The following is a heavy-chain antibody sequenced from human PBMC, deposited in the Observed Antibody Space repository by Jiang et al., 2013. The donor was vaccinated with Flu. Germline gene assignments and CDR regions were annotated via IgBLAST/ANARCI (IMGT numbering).Heavy chain of an antibody. CDR3: AHSRWDGYSLGWFDP. CDR1: LSTSGVG. Sequence: LSTSGVGVGWIRQPPGKALEWLALIYWDDDKRYSPSLKSRLTITKDTSKNQVVLTMTNMDPVDTATYYCAHSRWDGYSLGWFDPWGQGTLVTVSS. V-gene: IGHV2-5*02. D-gene: IGHD5-24*01. CDR2: IYWDDDK. J-gene: IGHJ5*02.